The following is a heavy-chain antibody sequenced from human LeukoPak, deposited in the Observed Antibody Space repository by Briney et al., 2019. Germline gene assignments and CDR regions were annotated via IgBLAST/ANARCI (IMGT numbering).Heavy chain of an antibody. CDR2: IHYIGST. CDR1: GDSISTYY. Sequence: SETLSLTCTVSGDSISTYYWNWIRQPPGKGLEWIGYIHYIGSTSSNPSLRSRVTISVDTSKNQFSLKLTSVTAADTAVYYCARDKAPTPSWNWFDPWGQGTLVTVSS. CDR3: ARDKAPTPSWNWFDP. J-gene: IGHJ5*02. V-gene: IGHV4-59*01. D-gene: IGHD2-2*01.